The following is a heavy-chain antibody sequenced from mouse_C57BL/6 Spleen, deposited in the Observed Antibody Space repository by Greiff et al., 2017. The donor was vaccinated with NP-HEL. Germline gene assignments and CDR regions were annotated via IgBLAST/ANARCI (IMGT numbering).Heavy chain of an antibody. J-gene: IGHJ2*01. CDR1: GYSFTDYN. CDR3: AREDYYGRNYFDY. V-gene: IGHV1-39*01. D-gene: IGHD1-2*01. Sequence: VQLQQSGPELVKPGASVKISCKASGYSFTDYNMNWVKQSNGKSLEWIGVINPNYGTTSYNQKFKGKATLTVDKSSSTAYMQLNSLTSEDSEVYYCAREDYYGRNYFDYWGQGTTLTVSS. CDR2: INPNYGTT.